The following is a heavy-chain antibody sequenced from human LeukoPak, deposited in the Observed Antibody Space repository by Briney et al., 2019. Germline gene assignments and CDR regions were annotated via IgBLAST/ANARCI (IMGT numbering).Heavy chain of an antibody. CDR3: AKELSAMGFFDF. D-gene: IGHD2-2*01. CDR2: ISVGGSDT. V-gene: IGHV3-23*01. CDR1: GFTFSSYA. Sequence: AGGSLRLSCAASGFTFSSYAMSWVRQAPGKGLEWVSAISVGGSDTYFIDSVKGRFTISRDNSRDTLFLQMNSLRDDDTAVYFCAKELSAMGFFDFWGQGALVTVSS. J-gene: IGHJ4*02.